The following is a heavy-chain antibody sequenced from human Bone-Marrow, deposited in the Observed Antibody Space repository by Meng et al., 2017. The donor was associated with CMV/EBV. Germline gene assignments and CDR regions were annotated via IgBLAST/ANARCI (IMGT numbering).Heavy chain of an antibody. D-gene: IGHD3-16*02. CDR1: GVSLTGSNW. CDR2: IYHTGRT. V-gene: IGHV4-4*02. CDR3: ARVGDWGSYLEF. Sequence: SETLSLTCSVSGVSLTGSNWWSWVRQAPGEGLEWIGEIYHTGRTNYNPSLESRLTMSVDKPKNEFSLTVTSLTAADTAVYFCARVGDWGSYLEFWGQGALVTVSS. J-gene: IGHJ4*02.